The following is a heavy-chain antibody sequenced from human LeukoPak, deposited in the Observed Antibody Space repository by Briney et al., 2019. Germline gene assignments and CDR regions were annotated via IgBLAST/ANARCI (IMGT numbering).Heavy chain of an antibody. CDR1: GYTFTSYG. J-gene: IGHJ4*02. V-gene: IGHV1-69*05. D-gene: IGHD6-13*01. Sequence: SVKVSCKASGYTFTSYGISWVRQAPGQGLEWMGGIIPIFGTANYAQKFQGRVTITTDESTSTAYMERSSLGSEDAAVYYCARDLRAAGPFDYWGQGTLVTVSS. CDR3: ARDLRAAGPFDY. CDR2: IIPIFGTA.